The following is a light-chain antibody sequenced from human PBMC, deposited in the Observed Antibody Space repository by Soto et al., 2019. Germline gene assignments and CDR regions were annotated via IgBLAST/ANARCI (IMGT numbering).Light chain of an antibody. CDR3: NSYTNSRAVV. V-gene: IGLV2-14*01. CDR2: EVT. CDR1: SSDVGGYNY. J-gene: IGLJ2*01. Sequence: QSVLTQPPSASGSPGQSVAISCTGTSSDVGGYNYVSWYQQHPANAPKLMIYEVTNRPSGVSDRFSGSKSGNTASLTISGLQAEDEADYYCNSYTNSRAVVFGGGTKLTVL.